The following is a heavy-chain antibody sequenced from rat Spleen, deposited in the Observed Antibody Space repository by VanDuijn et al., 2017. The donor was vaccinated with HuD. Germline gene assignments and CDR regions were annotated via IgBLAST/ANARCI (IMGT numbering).Heavy chain of an antibody. D-gene: IGHD1-6*01. CDR3: TRAIYTTDYYYAKGYYVMDA. V-gene: IGHV5S23*01. Sequence: EVQLVESGGGLVQPGRSLKLSCATSGFTFSDFYMAWVRQAPTKGLEWVATIRTNGGSNYYRDSVKGRFTISRDKAKSTLYLQMNSLRSEDTATYYCTRAIYTTDYYYAKGYYVMDAWGQGASVTVSS. CDR2: IRTNGGSN. J-gene: IGHJ4*01. CDR1: GFTFSDFY.